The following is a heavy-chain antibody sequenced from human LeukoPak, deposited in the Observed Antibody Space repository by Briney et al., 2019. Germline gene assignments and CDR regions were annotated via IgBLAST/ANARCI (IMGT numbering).Heavy chain of an antibody. CDR3: ARVGVQWYSSSSCDY. D-gene: IGHD6-6*01. Sequence: GGSLRLSCAASGFTFSSYAMHWVRQAPGKGLEWVAVISYDGSNKYYADSVKGRFTISRDNSKNTLYLQMNSLRAEDTAVYYCARVGVQWYSSSSCDYWGQGTLVTVSS. CDR2: ISYDGSNK. V-gene: IGHV3-30-3*01. CDR1: GFTFSSYA. J-gene: IGHJ4*02.